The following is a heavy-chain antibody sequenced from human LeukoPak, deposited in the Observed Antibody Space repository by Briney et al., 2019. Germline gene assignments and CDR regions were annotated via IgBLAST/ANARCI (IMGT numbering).Heavy chain of an antibody. D-gene: IGHD6-19*01. Sequence: GGSLRLSCAASGFTVSNTYVSWVRQAPGKGLEWLSVIYSGGSTYYPDSVKGRFTLSRDNSKNTLYLQMNSLRAEDTAVYYCARDVISSGWVSGFDYWGQGTLVTVSS. J-gene: IGHJ4*02. V-gene: IGHV3-53*01. CDR1: GFTVSNTY. CDR2: IYSGGST. CDR3: ARDVISSGWVSGFDY.